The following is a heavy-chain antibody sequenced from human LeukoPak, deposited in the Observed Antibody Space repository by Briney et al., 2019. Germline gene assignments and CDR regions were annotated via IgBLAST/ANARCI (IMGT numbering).Heavy chain of an antibody. CDR3: ARGHVAGTGKRYFQH. D-gene: IGHD6-19*01. CDR2: IYYSGTT. Sequence: SETLSLTCTVSGGSISTYYWSWIRQPPGEGLEWIGSIYYSGTTHSNPSLKSRVTISVDTSKNQFSLKLSSVTAADTAVYYCARGHVAGTGKRYFQHWGQGTLVTVSS. V-gene: IGHV4-59*12. J-gene: IGHJ1*01. CDR1: GGSISTYY.